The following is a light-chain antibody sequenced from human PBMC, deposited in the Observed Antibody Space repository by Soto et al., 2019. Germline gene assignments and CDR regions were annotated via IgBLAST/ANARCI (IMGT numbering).Light chain of an antibody. V-gene: IGLV2-14*01. CDR3: SSYTGSTNYV. J-gene: IGLJ1*01. CDR1: SSDVGIYNY. Sequence: LTQPASVSGSPGQSITISCTGTSSDVGIYNYVSWYQQHPGKAPKLMIYQVTNRPSGVSNRFSGSKSGNTASLTISGLQAEDEADYYCSSYTGSTNYVFGTGTKV. CDR2: QVT.